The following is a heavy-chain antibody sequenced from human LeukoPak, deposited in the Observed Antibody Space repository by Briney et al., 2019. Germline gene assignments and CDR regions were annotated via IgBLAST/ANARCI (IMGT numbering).Heavy chain of an antibody. D-gene: IGHD1-26*01. Sequence: EASVKVSCKASGYTFTSYGISWVRQAPGQGLEWMGWISAYNGNTNYAQKLQGRVTMTTDTSTSTAYMELRSLRSDDTAVYYCARDILIVGATYDYYYYGMDVWGQGTTVTVSS. CDR2: ISAYNGNT. CDR1: GYTFTSYG. J-gene: IGHJ6*02. CDR3: ARDILIVGATYDYYYYGMDV. V-gene: IGHV1-18*01.